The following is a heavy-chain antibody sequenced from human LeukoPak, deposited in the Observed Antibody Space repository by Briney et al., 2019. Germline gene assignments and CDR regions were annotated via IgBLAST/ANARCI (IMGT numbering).Heavy chain of an antibody. D-gene: IGHD3-10*01. CDR3: AKDLALWFGELFSYFDY. Sequence: GGSLRLSCAASGFTFSSHAMSWVRQAPGKGLEWVSAISGSGGSTYYADSVKGRFTISRDNSKNTLYLQMNSLRAEDTAVYYCAKDLALWFGELFSYFDYWGQGTLVTVSS. CDR1: GFTFSSHA. V-gene: IGHV3-23*01. CDR2: ISGSGGST. J-gene: IGHJ4*02.